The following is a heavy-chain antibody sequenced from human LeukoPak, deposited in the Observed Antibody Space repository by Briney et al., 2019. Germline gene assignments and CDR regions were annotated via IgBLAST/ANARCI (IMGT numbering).Heavy chain of an antibody. D-gene: IGHD3-22*01. CDR3: ARRSRYYDSSGHDY. J-gene: IGHJ4*02. V-gene: IGHV4-39*01. Sequence: SETLSLTCTVSDDSISSSSYYWGWIRQPPGKGLEWIGSIYYSGSTYYNPSLKSRITISVDTSKNQFSLKLSSVTAADTAVYYCARRSRYYDSSGHDYWGQGTLVTVSS. CDR1: DDSISSSSYY. CDR2: IYYSGST.